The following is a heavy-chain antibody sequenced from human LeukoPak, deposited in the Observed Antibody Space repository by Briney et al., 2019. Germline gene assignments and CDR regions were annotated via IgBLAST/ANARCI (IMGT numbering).Heavy chain of an antibody. D-gene: IGHD6-19*01. V-gene: IGHV3-23*01. Sequence: GGSLRLSCAASGFTLSSYAMSWVRQAPGKGLEWVSGITDSGGSTNYGDSVKGRFTISRDNSKNTLYLQMNSLRAEDTAVYYCARDFPGIAVAGTWDYWGQGTLVTVSS. J-gene: IGHJ4*02. CDR3: ARDFPGIAVAGTWDY. CDR2: ITDSGGST. CDR1: GFTLSSYA.